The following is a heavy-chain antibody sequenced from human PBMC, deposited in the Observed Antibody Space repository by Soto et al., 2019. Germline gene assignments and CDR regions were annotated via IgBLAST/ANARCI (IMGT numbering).Heavy chain of an antibody. J-gene: IGHJ6*02. D-gene: IGHD1-26*01. Sequence: GESLKISCKSSGYSFTSYCISWVRQMPGKGLEWMGRIDPSDSYTNYSPSFQGHVTISADKSISTAYLQWSSLKASDTAMYYCASHTTAYYYYYGMDVWGQGTTVTVSS. CDR3: ASHTTAYYYYYGMDV. CDR1: GYSFTSYC. CDR2: IDPSDSYT. V-gene: IGHV5-10-1*01.